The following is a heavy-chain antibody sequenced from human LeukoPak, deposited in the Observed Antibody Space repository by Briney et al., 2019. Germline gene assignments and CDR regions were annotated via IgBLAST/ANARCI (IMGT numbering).Heavy chain of an antibody. CDR1: GESFSGYY. CDR2: INHRGST. Sequence: SETLSLTCAGYGESFSGYYWSWIRQPPGKGLEWIGEINHRGSTNYNPSLKSRVTISVDTSKNQFSLKLISVTAADTAVYYCAREPSARYYYGSGSYYSWFDPWGQGTLVTVSS. D-gene: IGHD3-10*01. V-gene: IGHV4-34*01. CDR3: AREPSARYYYGSGSYYSWFDP. J-gene: IGHJ5*02.